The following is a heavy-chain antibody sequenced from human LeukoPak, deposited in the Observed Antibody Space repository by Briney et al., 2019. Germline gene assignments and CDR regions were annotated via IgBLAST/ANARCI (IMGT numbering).Heavy chain of an antibody. V-gene: IGHV4-34*01. J-gene: IGHJ6*03. CDR2: INHSGST. Sequence: SETLSLTCAVYGGSFSGCYWSWIRQPPGKGLEWIGEINHSGSTNYNPSLKSRVTISVDTSKNQFSLKLSSVTAADTAVYYCARGRYCSSTSCYAYYYYYMDVWGKGTTVTVSS. CDR3: ARGRYCSSTSCYAYYYYYMDV. D-gene: IGHD2-2*01. CDR1: GGSFSGCY.